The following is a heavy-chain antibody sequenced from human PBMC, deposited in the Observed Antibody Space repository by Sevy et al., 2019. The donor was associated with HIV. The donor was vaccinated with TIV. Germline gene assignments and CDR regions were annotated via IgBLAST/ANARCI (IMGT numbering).Heavy chain of an antibody. CDR1: GFTFSSYW. Sequence: GGSLRLSCAASGFTFSSYWMSWVRQAPGKGLEWVANIKQDRSERYYVDSVKGRFTISRDNTKNSLYLQMDSLRVEDTAEYYCVRGGQRFDYWGQGTLVTVSS. J-gene: IGHJ4*02. V-gene: IGHV3-7*01. CDR3: VRGGQRFDY. CDR2: IKQDRSER. D-gene: IGHD6-25*01.